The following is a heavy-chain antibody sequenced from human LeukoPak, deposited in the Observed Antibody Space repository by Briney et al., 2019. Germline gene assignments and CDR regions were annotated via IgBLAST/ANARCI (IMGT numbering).Heavy chain of an antibody. J-gene: IGHJ4*02. Sequence: SETLSLTCTVSGGSISSSSYYWGWIRQPPGKGLEWIGSIYYSGSTYYNPSLKIRVTISVDTSKNQFSLKLSPVTAEDTAVYYCARDLLRDPYYYGSGSYHYFDYWGQGTLVTVSS. D-gene: IGHD3-10*01. V-gene: IGHV4-39*07. CDR3: ARDLLRDPYYYGSGSYHYFDY. CDR1: GGSISSSSYY. CDR2: IYYSGST.